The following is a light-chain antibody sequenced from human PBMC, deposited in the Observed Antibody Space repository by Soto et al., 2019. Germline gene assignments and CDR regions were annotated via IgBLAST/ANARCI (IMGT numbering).Light chain of an antibody. CDR1: QGISNF. Sequence: DIQLTQSPSPLSASVGDRVTITCRASQGISNFVAWYQQKPGKVPKLLIFGASTLQSGVPPRFSGSGSGTEFTLSISSLQPEDVGTFYCQKYHSAPPTFGHGTRVEIK. J-gene: IGKJ1*01. CDR2: GAS. CDR3: QKYHSAPPT. V-gene: IGKV1-27*01.